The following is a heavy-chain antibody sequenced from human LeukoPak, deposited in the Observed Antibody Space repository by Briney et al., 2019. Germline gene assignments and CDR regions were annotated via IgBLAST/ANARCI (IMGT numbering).Heavy chain of an antibody. J-gene: IGHJ4*02. CDR1: GFTFSSYA. Sequence: GGSLRLSCAASGFTFSSYAMSWVRQAPGKGLEWVSSISSSGGTTYYADSVKGRFTISRDNSKNTLYLQMNSLRAEDTAVYYCASGWGPMVVSYWGQGTLVTVSS. CDR2: ISSSGGTT. V-gene: IGHV3-23*01. D-gene: IGHD2-8*02. CDR3: ASGWGPMVVSY.